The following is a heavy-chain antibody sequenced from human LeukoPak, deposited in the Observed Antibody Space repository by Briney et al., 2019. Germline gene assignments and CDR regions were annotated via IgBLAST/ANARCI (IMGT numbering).Heavy chain of an antibody. CDR2: IYTSGST. V-gene: IGHV4-4*07. CDR1: GGSISSYY. J-gene: IGHJ4*02. D-gene: IGHD6-13*01. Sequence: QPSETLSLTCTVSGGSISSYYWSWIRQPAGKGLEWIGRIYTSGSTNYNPSLKSRVTMSVDTSKNQFSLKLSSVTAADTAVYYCASVLAAAGKIDYWGQGTLVTVSS. CDR3: ASVLAAAGKIDY.